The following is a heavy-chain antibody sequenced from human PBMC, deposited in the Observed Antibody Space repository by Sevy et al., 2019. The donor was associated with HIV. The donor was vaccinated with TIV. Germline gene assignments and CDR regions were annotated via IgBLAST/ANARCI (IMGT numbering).Heavy chain of an antibody. CDR3: TSPEYSSSWFNYYYYYGMDV. V-gene: IGHV3-73*01. CDR2: IRSKANSYAT. J-gene: IGHJ6*02. D-gene: IGHD6-13*01. Sequence: GGSLRLSCAASGFTFSGSAMHWVRQASGKGLEWVGRIRSKANSYATAYAASVKGRFTISRDDSKNTAYLQMNSLKTEDPAVYYCTSPEYSSSWFNYYYYYGMDVWGQGTTVTVSS. CDR1: GFTFSGSA.